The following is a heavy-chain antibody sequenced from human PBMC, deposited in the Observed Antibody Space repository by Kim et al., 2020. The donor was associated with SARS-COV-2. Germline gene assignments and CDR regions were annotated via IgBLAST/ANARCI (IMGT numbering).Heavy chain of an antibody. V-gene: IGHV4-39*01. Sequence: PALKSRFTISVDTSKNQFSLKLSSVTAADTAVYYCAGEMATILSYYYGMDVWGQGTTVTVSS. J-gene: IGHJ6*02. D-gene: IGHD5-12*01. CDR3: AGEMATILSYYYGMDV.